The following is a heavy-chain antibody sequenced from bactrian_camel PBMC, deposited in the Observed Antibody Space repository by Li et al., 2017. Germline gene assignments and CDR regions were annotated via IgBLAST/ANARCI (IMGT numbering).Heavy chain of an antibody. CDR1: GFTFSGTA. V-gene: IGHV3S7*01. J-gene: IGHJ4*01. Sequence: QVQLVESGGGLVQPGGSLRLSCAVSGFTFSGTAMHWVRQAPGKGLEWVSSIYTGGGTTIYADSVKGRFTISQDSAKNTLMLQMNSLKAEDTAVYYCAADSLTRLCDRAPYSYWGQGTQVTVS. CDR2: IYTGGGTT. D-gene: IGHD4*01. CDR3: AADSLTRLCDRAPYSY.